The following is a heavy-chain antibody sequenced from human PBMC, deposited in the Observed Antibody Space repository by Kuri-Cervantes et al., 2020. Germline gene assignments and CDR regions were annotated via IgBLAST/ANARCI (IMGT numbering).Heavy chain of an antibody. Sequence: ASVKVSCKASGYTFTGYYMHWVRQAPGQGLEWMGRINPDSGGTNYVQKFQGRVTMTRDTSISTAYMELSRLRSDDTAVYYCAREAGKRGYSSSWYYVQPWGQGTLVTVSS. J-gene: IGHJ1*01. D-gene: IGHD6-13*01. CDR2: INPDSGGT. V-gene: IGHV1-2*06. CDR1: GYTFTGYY. CDR3: AREAGKRGYSSSWYYVQP.